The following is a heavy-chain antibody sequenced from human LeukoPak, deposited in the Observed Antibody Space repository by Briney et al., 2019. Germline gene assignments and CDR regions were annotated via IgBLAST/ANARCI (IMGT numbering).Heavy chain of an antibody. J-gene: IGHJ4*02. D-gene: IGHD3-22*01. CDR2: IYYSGST. V-gene: IGHV4-31*03. Sequence: SETLSLTCTVSGGSISSGGYYWSWIRQHPGKGLEWIGYIYYSGSTYYNPSLKSRVTISVDTSKNQFSLKLSSATAADTAVYYCAKGGLYYYDSSGYFNFDYWGQGTLVTVSS. CDR1: GGSISSGGYY. CDR3: AKGGLYYYDSSGYFNFDY.